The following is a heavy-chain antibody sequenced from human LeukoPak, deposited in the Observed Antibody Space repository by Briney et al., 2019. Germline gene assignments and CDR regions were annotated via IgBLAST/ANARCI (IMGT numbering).Heavy chain of an antibody. CDR3: ARQLPGSYLPFDS. J-gene: IGHJ4*02. V-gene: IGHV5-51*01. CDR1: GYSFTSYW. D-gene: IGHD2-15*01. Sequence: GESLKISCKGSGYSFTSYWIGWVRQMPGKGLAWMGIIYPGDSDTKYSPSFQGQVTISADKSISTAYLQWSSLKASDTAMYYCARQLPGSYLPFDSWGQGTLVTVSS. CDR2: IYPGDSDT.